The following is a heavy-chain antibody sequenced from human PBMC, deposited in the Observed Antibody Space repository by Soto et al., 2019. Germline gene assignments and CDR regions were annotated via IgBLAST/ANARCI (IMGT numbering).Heavy chain of an antibody. CDR2: ISSSSTI. CDR3: ARGSTWGTAWFDP. Sequence: EVQLVESGGGVVQPGVSLRLSCAASGFTFSSYSMNWVRQAPGKGLEWVSYISSSSTIYYADSVKGRFTISRDNAKSSLYLQMNSLRDEDTAVYYCARGSTWGTAWFDPWGQGTLVTVSS. J-gene: IGHJ5*02. CDR1: GFTFSSYS. D-gene: IGHD3-16*01. V-gene: IGHV3-48*02.